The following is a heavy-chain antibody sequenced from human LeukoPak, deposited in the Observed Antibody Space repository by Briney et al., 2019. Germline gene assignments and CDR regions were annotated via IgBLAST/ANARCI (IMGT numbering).Heavy chain of an antibody. D-gene: IGHD5-18*01. CDR3: ARDEGTSGYGYYFDY. CDR2: ISFDGSNK. V-gene: IGHV3-30*03. Sequence: PGGSLRLSCAASVFTFRSCGMHGVRQAPGKGLEWVAVISFDGSNKYYADSVQGRITISRDNSKSTLYLQMNSLRAEDTAIYYCARDEGTSGYGYYFDYWGQGTLVTVSS. CDR1: VFTFRSCG. J-gene: IGHJ4*02.